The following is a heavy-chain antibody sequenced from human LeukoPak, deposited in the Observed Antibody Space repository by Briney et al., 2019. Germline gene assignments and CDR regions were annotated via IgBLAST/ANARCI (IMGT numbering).Heavy chain of an antibody. CDR2: IYHSGST. J-gene: IGHJ5*02. V-gene: IGHV4-4*02. D-gene: IGHD5-18*01. Sequence: PSETLSLTCAVSGGSISSSNWWSWVRQPPGKGLEWIGEIYHSGSTNYNPSLKSRVTISVDKSKNQFSLKLSSVTAADTAVYYCARGDVDTAMVKENWFDPWGQGTLVTVSS. CDR1: GGSISSSNW. CDR3: ARGDVDTAMVKENWFDP.